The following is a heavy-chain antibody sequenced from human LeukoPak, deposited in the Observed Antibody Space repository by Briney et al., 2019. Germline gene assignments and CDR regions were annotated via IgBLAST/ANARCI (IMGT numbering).Heavy chain of an antibody. J-gene: IGHJ6*03. CDR1: GVSISSYY. Sequence: SETLSLTCTVSGVSISSYYWGWIRQPPGKGLEWIGSIYYSGSTYYNPSLKSRVTISVDTSKNQFSLKLSSVTAADTAVYYCARGYYYGSGSYWYYMDVWGKGTTVTVSS. CDR2: IYYSGST. V-gene: IGHV4-39*07. CDR3: ARGYYYGSGSYWYYMDV. D-gene: IGHD3-10*01.